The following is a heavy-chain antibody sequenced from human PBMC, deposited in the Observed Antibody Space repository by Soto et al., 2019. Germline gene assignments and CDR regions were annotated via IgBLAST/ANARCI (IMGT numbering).Heavy chain of an antibody. V-gene: IGHV3-23*01. J-gene: IGHJ6*02. CDR3: AKDEVVLITSYRMDV. CDR2: ISGSGGST. CDR1: GFTFSSYA. Sequence: PGGSLRLSCAASGFTFSSYAMSWVRQAPGKGLEWVSAISGSGGSTYYADSVKGRFTISRDNSRNTLYLQMNSLRAEDTAVYYCAKDEVVLITSYRMDVWGQGNTVTVSS. D-gene: IGHD3-22*01.